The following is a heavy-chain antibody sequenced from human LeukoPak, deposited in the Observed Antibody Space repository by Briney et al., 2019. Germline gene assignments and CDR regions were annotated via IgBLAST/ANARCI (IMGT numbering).Heavy chain of an antibody. J-gene: IGHJ5*02. CDR3: GGDVWFDP. CDR2: IGSSGVTK. V-gene: IGHV3-48*03. CDR1: GFTFSNYE. Sequence: GGSLRLSCTASGFTFSNYEMNWIRQAAGKGPEWVSYIGSSGVTKHYANPVNGRFSISREHPKNSVFLQMNSLRVEDTAVYYCGGDVWFDPWGQGTLVTVSS.